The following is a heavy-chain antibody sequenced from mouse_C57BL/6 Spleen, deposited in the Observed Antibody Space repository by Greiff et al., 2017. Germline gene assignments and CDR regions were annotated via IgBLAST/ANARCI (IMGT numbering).Heavy chain of an antibody. J-gene: IGHJ4*01. CDR3: ARTGNYYGSYYYAMDY. CDR2: ISSGSSTI. CDR1: GFTFSDYG. Sequence: EVMLVESGGGLVKPGGSLKLSCAASGFTFSDYGMHWVRQAPEQGLEWVAYISSGSSTIYYADTVKGRFTISRDNATTTLFLQMTSLRSEDTAMYYCARTGNYYGSYYYAMDYWGQGTSVTVSS. D-gene: IGHD1-1*01. V-gene: IGHV5-17*01.